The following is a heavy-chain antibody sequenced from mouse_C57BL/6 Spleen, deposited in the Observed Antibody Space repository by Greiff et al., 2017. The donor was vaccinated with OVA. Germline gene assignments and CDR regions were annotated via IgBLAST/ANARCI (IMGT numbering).Heavy chain of an antibody. J-gene: IGHJ2*01. D-gene: IGHD1-1*02. CDR3: GGHGYLDY. V-gene: IGHV1-53*01. Sequence: VQLQPPWTELVKPGASVKLSCKASVYTFTSYWMPWVKQRPGHGLEWIGNINPSNGGTNYNEKFKSKATLTVDKTASTAYMQLSSLTSEDSAVYYCGGHGYLDYWGKGTTLTVSS. CDR1: VYTFTSYW. CDR2: INPSNGGT.